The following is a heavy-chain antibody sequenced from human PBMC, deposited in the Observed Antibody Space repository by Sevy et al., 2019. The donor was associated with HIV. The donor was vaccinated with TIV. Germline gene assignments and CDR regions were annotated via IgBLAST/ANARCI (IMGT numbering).Heavy chain of an antibody. J-gene: IGHJ5*01. CDR2: VIPMSGTA. Sequence: ASVKVSCKASGGDFNNNVITWVRQAPGQGLEWMGGVIPMSGTAKFSQRFQDRVTIIANESTSTTYMELSSLRSDDTTVYFCARVGVTLRFCSSTSCYFNWFDSWGQGTLVTVSS. V-gene: IGHV1-69*13. CDR1: GGDFNNNV. D-gene: IGHD2-2*01. CDR3: ARVGVTLRFCSSTSCYFNWFDS.